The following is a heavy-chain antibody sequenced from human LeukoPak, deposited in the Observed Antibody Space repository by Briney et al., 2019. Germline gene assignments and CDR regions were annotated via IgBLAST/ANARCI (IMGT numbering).Heavy chain of an antibody. V-gene: IGHV3-53*01. CDR2: MYSGGST. J-gene: IGHJ4*02. Sequence: PGGSLRLSCAASGFTVSSNYMSWVRQAPGKGLEGVSVMYSGGSTNYADSVKGRFTISRDNSKNTLYLQMNSLRAEDTAVYYCARWLQSLAYFDHWGQGTLVTVSS. CDR1: GFTVSSNY. D-gene: IGHD5-24*01. CDR3: ARWLQSLAYFDH.